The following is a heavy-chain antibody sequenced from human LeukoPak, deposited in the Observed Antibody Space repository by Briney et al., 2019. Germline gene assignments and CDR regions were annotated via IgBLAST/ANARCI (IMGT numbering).Heavy chain of an antibody. Sequence: GGSLRLSCAASGFTFSSYAMSCVRQAPGKGLEWVSAISGSGGSTYYADSVKGRFTISRDNSKNTLYLQMNSLRAEDTAVYNCAKDRSLRLGELSPPDYWGQGTLVTVSS. V-gene: IGHV3-23*01. D-gene: IGHD3-16*02. CDR2: ISGSGGST. CDR1: GFTFSSYA. J-gene: IGHJ4*02. CDR3: AKDRSLRLGELSPPDY.